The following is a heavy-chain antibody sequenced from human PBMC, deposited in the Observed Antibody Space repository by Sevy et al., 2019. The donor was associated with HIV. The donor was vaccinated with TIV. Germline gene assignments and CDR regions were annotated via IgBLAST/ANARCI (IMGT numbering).Heavy chain of an antibody. V-gene: IGHV3-9*01. CDR2: ISWNSGSI. CDR3: ARDIGARSNSETSSPPFFFYYFDS. D-gene: IGHD3-3*02. J-gene: IGHJ4*02. CDR1: GFSLDDYA. Sequence: GGSLRLSCAASGFSLDDYAMHWVRQSSGKGLEWVAGISWNSGSIGYADSVKGRFTISRDNARNTLYLQMNNMRSEDTALYYCARDIGARSNSETSSPPFFFYYFDSWGQGTLVTVSS.